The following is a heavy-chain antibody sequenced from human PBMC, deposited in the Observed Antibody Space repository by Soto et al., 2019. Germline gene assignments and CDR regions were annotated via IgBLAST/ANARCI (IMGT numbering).Heavy chain of an antibody. CDR1: GYSFTSYW. Sequence: PGESLKISCKGSGYSFTSYWIGWVRQMPGKGLEWMGRIDPSDSYTNYSPSFQGHVTISADKSISTAYLQWSSLKASDTAMYYCAQSPRLTEAFDIWGQGTMVTVSS. CDR2: IDPSDSYT. V-gene: IGHV5-10-1*01. CDR3: AQSPRLTEAFDI. J-gene: IGHJ3*02.